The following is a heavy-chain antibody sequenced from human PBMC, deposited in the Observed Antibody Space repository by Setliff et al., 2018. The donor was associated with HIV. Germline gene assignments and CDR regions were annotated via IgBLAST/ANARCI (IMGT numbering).Heavy chain of an antibody. D-gene: IGHD2-15*01. J-gene: IGHJ6*03. Sequence: ASVKVSCKASGFTFSDYYMHWVRLAPGQGLEWMGWVRPYNADKNYAQKFQGRVTMTSDTSISTAYLELSGLTSDDTAIYYCARDRAYCSSGSCYRPLVYYFYYMDVWGTGTTVTVSS. CDR3: ARDRAYCSSGSCYRPLVYYFYYMDV. CDR2: VRPYNADK. CDR1: GFTFSDYY. V-gene: IGHV1-2*02.